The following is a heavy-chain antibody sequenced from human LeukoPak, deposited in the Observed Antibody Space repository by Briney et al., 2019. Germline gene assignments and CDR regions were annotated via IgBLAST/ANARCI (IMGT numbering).Heavy chain of an antibody. D-gene: IGHD2-2*01. V-gene: IGHV4-34*01. CDR1: GGSFSGYY. Sequence: SETLPLTCAVYGGSFSGYYWSWIRQPPGKGLEWIGEINHSGSTNYNPSLKSRVTISVDTSKNQFSLKLSSVTAADTAVYYCARSRVVPAAILPRRNWFDPWGQGTLVTVSS. CDR3: ARSRVVPAAILPRRNWFDP. CDR2: INHSGST. J-gene: IGHJ5*02.